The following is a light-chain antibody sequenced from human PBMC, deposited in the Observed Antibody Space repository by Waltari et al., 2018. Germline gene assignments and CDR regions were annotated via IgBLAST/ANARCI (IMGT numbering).Light chain of an antibody. J-gene: IGKJ4*01. CDR3: QQRHNWPLT. V-gene: IGKV3-11*01. Sequence: EIVLTQSPATLSLSPGEGATLSCRASERVRSYLAWYQHKPGQAPRLLIYDASNRASGIPARFSGSGSGTDFSLSISSLEPEDFAVYYCQQRHNWPLTFGGGTKVEIK. CDR1: ERVRSY. CDR2: DAS.